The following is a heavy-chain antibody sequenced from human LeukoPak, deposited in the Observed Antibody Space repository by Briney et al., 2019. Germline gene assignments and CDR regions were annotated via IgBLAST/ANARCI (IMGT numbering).Heavy chain of an antibody. CDR2: ISSSSSYI. J-gene: IGHJ6*03. CDR3: ARVGPWVHPEYYYYYMDV. D-gene: IGHD1-14*01. Sequence: PGGSLRLSCAASRFTFSSYSMNWVRQAPGKGLEWVSSISSSSSYIYYADSVKGRFTISRDNAKNSLCLQMNGLRAEDTAVYYCARVGPWVHPEYYYYYMDVWGKGTTVTVSS. V-gene: IGHV3-21*01. CDR1: RFTFSSYS.